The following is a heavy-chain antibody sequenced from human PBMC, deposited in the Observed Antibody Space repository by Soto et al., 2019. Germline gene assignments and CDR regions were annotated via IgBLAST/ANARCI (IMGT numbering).Heavy chain of an antibody. Sequence: QVQLVESGGGVVQPGRSLRLSCAASGFTFSSYGMHWVRQAPGKGLEWVAVISYDGSNKYYADSVKGRFTISRDNSKNMLYLQMNSLRAEDTAVYYCATTPDIVATVGFDPWGQGTLVTVSS. V-gene: IGHV3-30*03. CDR3: ATTPDIVATVGFDP. CDR2: ISYDGSNK. CDR1: GFTFSSYG. D-gene: IGHD5-12*01. J-gene: IGHJ5*02.